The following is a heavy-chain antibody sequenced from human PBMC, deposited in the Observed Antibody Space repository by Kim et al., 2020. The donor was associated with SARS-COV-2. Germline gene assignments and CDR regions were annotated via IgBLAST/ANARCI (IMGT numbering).Heavy chain of an antibody. V-gene: IGHV4-31*03. D-gene: IGHD3-3*01. J-gene: IGHJ3*02. Sequence: SETLSLTCTVSGGSISSGGNYWSWIRQHPGKGLEWIGYIYYSGSTYYNPSLKSRVTISVYTSKNQFSLKLSSVTAADTAVYYCARASTIFGVVIDAFDIWGQGTMVTVSS. CDR1: GGSISSGGNY. CDR3: ARASTIFGVVIDAFDI. CDR2: IYYSGST.